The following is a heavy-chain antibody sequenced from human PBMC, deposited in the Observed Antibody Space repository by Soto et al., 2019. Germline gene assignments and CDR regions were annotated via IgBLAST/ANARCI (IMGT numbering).Heavy chain of an antibody. Sequence: PSETLSLTCTVSGGSISSGGYYWSWIRQHPGKGLEWIGYIYYSGSTYYNPSLKSRVTISVDTSKNQFSLKLSSVTAADTAVYYCASLANYDFWSGSFDYWGQGTLVTVSS. CDR2: IYYSGST. D-gene: IGHD3-3*01. V-gene: IGHV4-31*03. J-gene: IGHJ4*02. CDR3: ASLANYDFWSGSFDY. CDR1: GGSISSGGYY.